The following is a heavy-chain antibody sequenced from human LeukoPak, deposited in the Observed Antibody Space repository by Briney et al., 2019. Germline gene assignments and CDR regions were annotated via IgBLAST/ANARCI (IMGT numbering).Heavy chain of an antibody. CDR2: IDPSDSYT. CDR3: ARRSGNWFGP. CDR1: GYSFTTYW. V-gene: IGHV5-10-1*01. Sequence: GESLRISCKGSGYSFTTYWISWVRQMPGTGLEWVGRIDPSDSYTNYSPSFQGHVTISADKSISTAYLQWSSLKASDSAMYYCARRSGNWFGPWGQGTLVTVSS. J-gene: IGHJ5*02.